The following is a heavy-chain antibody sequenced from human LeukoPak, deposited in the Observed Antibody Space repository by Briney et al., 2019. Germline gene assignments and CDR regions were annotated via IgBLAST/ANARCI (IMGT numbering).Heavy chain of an antibody. V-gene: IGHV4-38-2*02. J-gene: IGHJ4*02. D-gene: IGHD1-1*01. CDR2: IYHSGST. CDR1: GYSISSGYY. Sequence: SETLSLTCTVSGYSISSGYYWGWIRQPPGKGLEWIGSIYHSGSTYYNPSLKSRVTISVDTSKNQFSLKLSSVTAADTAVYYCARAGTTGTTSFDYWGQGTLVTVSS. CDR3: ARAGTTGTTSFDY.